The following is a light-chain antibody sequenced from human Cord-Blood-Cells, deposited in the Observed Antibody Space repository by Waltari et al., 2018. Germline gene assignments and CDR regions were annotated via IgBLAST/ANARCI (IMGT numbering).Light chain of an antibody. J-gene: IGLJ3*02. Sequence: QSALTQPASVSGSPGQSITISCTGTSSDVGGHNYVSWYQQHTGKAPKLMIYDVSKRPSGVSNRFSGSKSGNTASLTISGLQAEDEADYYCSSYTSSSTWVFGGGTKLTVL. V-gene: IGLV2-14*01. CDR1: SSDVGGHNY. CDR2: DVS. CDR3: SSYTSSSTWV.